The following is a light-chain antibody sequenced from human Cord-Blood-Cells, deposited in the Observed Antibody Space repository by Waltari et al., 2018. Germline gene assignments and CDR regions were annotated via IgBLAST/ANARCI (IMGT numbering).Light chain of an antibody. Sequence: QSALTQPASVSGSPGRSITIPCTGTSSDVGGYNLVSWYQQHPGKAPKLMIYEGSKRPSGVSNRFSGSKSGNTASLTISGLQAEDEADYYCCSYAGSSTFYVFGTGTKVTIL. V-gene: IGLV2-23*01. CDR1: SSDVGGYNL. CDR2: EGS. CDR3: CSYAGSSTFYV. J-gene: IGLJ1*01.